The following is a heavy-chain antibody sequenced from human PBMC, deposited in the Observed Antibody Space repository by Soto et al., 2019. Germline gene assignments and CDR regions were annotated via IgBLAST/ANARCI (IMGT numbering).Heavy chain of an antibody. J-gene: IGHJ4*02. Sequence: SVKVSCKASGGTFSSYTISWVRQAPGQGLEWMGRIIPILGRANYAQKFQDRVTITADKSTSAAYMELSSLRSEDTAVYYCARERLARFKETYYFDYRGQGTPVTVSS. CDR1: GGTFSSYT. V-gene: IGHV1-69*08. CDR3: ARERLARFKETYYFDY. CDR2: IIPILGRA.